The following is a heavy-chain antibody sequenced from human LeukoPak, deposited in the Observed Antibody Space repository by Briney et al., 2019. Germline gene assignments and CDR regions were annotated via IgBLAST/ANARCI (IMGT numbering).Heavy chain of an antibody. Sequence: GGSLRLSCAASGFTFSSYAMHWVRQAPGKGLEWVAVISYGGSNKYYADSVKGRFTISRDNSKNTLYLQMNSLRAEDTAVYYCARESARYHYYYGMDVWGQGTTVTVSS. D-gene: IGHD1-14*01. V-gene: IGHV3-30*04. J-gene: IGHJ6*02. CDR3: ARESARYHYYYGMDV. CDR2: ISYGGSNK. CDR1: GFTFSSYA.